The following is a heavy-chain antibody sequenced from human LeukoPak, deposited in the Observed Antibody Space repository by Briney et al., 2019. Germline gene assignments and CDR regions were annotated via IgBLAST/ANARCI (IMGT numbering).Heavy chain of an antibody. J-gene: IGHJ4*02. CDR3: ARGQGTVTTH. V-gene: IGHV4-34*01. D-gene: IGHD4-17*01. CDR2: ISHSGSA. CDR1: GGSFSAYY. Sequence: SETLSLTCAVYGGSFSAYYWTWIRQPPGKGLEWIGEISHSGSANYNPSLKSRVTISLDTSKNQFSLKLSSVTAADTAVYYCARGQGTVTTHWGQGTLVTVSS.